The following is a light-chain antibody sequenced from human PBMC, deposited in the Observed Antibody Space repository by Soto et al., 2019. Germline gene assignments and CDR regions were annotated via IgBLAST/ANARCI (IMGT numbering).Light chain of an antibody. CDR1: SSNIGSNF. CDR3: AAWDDSLSGWV. J-gene: IGLJ3*02. V-gene: IGLV1-47*01. CDR2: RNN. Sequence: QSVLTQPPSASGTPGQRVTISCSGSSSNIGSNFVYWYQQFPGTAPKLLIYRNNQRPSGVPDRFPGSKSGTSASLAISGLPSEDEADYYCAAWDDSLSGWVFGGGTQLTV.